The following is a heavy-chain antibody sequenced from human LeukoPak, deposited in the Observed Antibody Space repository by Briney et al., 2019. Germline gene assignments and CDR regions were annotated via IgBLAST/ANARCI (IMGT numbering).Heavy chain of an antibody. CDR2: ISGSGGST. J-gene: IGHJ4*02. Sequence: QTGGSLRLSCAASGFTFSSYAMSWVRQAPGKGLEWVSAISGSGGSTYYADSVKGRFTISRDNSKNTLYLQMNSLRAEDTAVYYCALAAAGYTAFFDYWGQGTLVTVSS. CDR1: GFTFSSYA. D-gene: IGHD6-13*01. CDR3: ALAAAGYTAFFDY. V-gene: IGHV3-23*01.